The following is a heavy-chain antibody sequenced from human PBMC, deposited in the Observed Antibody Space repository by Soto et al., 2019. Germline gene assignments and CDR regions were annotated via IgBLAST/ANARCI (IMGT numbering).Heavy chain of an antibody. Sequence: SVKASDKASGGTFSSYAISWVQQAPGQGLEWMGGIIPIFGTANYAQKFQGRVTITADESTSTAYMELSSLRSEDTAVYYCARDRRYSYGRGYYYGMYVWGQGTTVTVSS. V-gene: IGHV1-69*13. CDR2: IIPIFGTA. J-gene: IGHJ6*02. CDR3: ARDRRYSYGRGYYYGMYV. CDR1: GGTFSSYA. D-gene: IGHD5-18*01.